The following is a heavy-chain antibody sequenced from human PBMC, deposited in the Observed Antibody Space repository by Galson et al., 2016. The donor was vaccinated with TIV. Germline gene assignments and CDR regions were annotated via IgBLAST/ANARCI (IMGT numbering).Heavy chain of an antibody. CDR1: GFTFSSFG. V-gene: IGHV3-30*18. Sequence: SLRLSCTASGFTFSSFGMHWVRQAPGKGLECVAVISDDGNNRFYADSVKGRFTISRDNSRNTLYLQMNSLRVEDTAVYYCMKDADATSMIVVAASWGQGALVTVTS. CDR3: MKDADATSMIVVAAS. D-gene: IGHD3-22*01. CDR2: ISDDGNNR. J-gene: IGHJ5*02.